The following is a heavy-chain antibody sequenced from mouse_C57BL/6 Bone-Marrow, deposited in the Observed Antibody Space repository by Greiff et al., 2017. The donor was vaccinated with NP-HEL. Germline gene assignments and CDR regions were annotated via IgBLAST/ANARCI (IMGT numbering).Heavy chain of an antibody. J-gene: IGHJ3*01. Sequence: VQLQQSGPVLVKPGASVKMSCKASGYTFTDYYMNWVKQSHGKSLEWIGVINPYNGGTSYNQKFKGKATLTVDKSSSTAYMELNSLTSEDSAVYYCASVYDYDGKASWFAYWGQGTLVTVSA. V-gene: IGHV1-19*01. CDR3: ASVYDYDGKASWFAY. CDR1: GYTFTDYY. CDR2: INPYNGGT. D-gene: IGHD2-4*01.